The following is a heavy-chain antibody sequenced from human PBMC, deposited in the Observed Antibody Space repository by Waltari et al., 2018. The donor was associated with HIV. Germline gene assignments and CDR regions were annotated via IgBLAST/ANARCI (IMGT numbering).Heavy chain of an antibody. J-gene: IGHJ5*02. Sequence: QVQLVQSGSEVTKPGASVRISCKASGYTFTNYSMTWVRQAPGQGLEWMGWISTDTGNPTYAQGFTGRFVFSLDTSVSTTYLQISSLRAEDTAVYYCARAVGDYVDYFDPWGQGTLVTVSS. V-gene: IGHV7-4-1*02. CDR3: ARAVGDYVDYFDP. CDR2: ISTDTGNP. D-gene: IGHD4-17*01. CDR1: GYTFTNYS.